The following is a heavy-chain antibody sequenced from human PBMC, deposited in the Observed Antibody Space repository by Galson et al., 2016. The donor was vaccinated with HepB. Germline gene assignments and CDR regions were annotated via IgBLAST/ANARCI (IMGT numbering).Heavy chain of an antibody. CDR3: ARVAVPADVNWFDP. CDR2: INAGSGNT. J-gene: IGHJ5*02. D-gene: IGHD2-2*01. Sequence: SVKVSCKASGYTFTSYAIHWVRQAPGQRLEWMGWINAGSGNTKYSQTFQGRVTITRDTFASTAYMELSSLRSEDTAVYYCARVAVPADVNWFDPWSQGTLVTVSS. CDR1: GYTFTSYA. V-gene: IGHV1-3*01.